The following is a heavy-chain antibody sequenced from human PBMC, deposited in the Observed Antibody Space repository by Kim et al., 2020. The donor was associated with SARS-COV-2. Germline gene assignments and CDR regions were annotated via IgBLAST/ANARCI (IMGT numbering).Heavy chain of an antibody. CDR2: ISYDGSNK. Sequence: GGSLRLSCAASGFTFSSYAMHWVRQAPGKGLEWVAVISYDGSNKYYADSVKGRFTISRDNSKNTLYLQMNSLRAEDTAVYYCARALQYLDPGLDYWGQGTLVTVSS. V-gene: IGHV3-30*04. D-gene: IGHD2-15*01. J-gene: IGHJ4*02. CDR1: GFTFSSYA. CDR3: ARALQYLDPGLDY.